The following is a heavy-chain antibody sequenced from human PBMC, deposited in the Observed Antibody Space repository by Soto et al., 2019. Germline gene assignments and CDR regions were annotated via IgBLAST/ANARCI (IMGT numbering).Heavy chain of an antibody. CDR1: GFTFSNYA. Sequence: PGGSLRLSCAASGFTFSNYAMSWVRQAPGKGLEWVSGISGGGGSTYYADSVKGRFTISRDNSKNTLHLQMNSLRAEDTAVFYCAKMGPTSLTPFDNWGQGTLVTVSS. V-gene: IGHV3-23*01. J-gene: IGHJ4*02. CDR3: AKMGPTSLTPFDN. CDR2: ISGGGGST. D-gene: IGHD1-26*01.